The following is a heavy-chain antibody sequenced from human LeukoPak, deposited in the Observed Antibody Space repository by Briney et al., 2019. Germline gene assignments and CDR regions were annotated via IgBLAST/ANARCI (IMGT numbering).Heavy chain of an antibody. CDR1: GGSISSYY. CDR3: ARHKRDIVVVPAAPLYYFDY. J-gene: IGHJ4*02. Sequence: SETLSLTCTVSGGSISSYYWSWIRQPAGKGLEWIGRIYTSGSTNYNPSLKSRVTISVDTSKNQFSLKLSSVTAADTAVYYCARHKRDIVVVPAAPLYYFDYWGQGTLVTVSS. V-gene: IGHV4-4*07. D-gene: IGHD2-2*01. CDR2: IYTSGST.